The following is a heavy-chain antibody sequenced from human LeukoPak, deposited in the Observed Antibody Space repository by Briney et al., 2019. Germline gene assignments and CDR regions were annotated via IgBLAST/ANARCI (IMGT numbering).Heavy chain of an antibody. Sequence: PSETLSLTCTVSGGSISSYYWSWIRQPPGKGLEYIGYIYYIGSTNYNPSLKSRVTISVDTSKNQFSLKLSSVTAADTAVYYCASSDYDFWSASPAPFGPWGQGTLVTVSS. CDR3: ASSDYDFWSASPAPFGP. CDR2: IYYIGST. J-gene: IGHJ5*02. V-gene: IGHV4-59*01. CDR1: GGSISSYY. D-gene: IGHD3-3*01.